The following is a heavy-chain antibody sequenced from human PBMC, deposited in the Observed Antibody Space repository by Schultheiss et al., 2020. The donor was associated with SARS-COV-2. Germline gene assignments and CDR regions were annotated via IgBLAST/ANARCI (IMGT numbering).Heavy chain of an antibody. D-gene: IGHD6-19*01. J-gene: IGHJ4*02. V-gene: IGHV4-4*02. CDR3: ARGRSSGWFDY. Sequence: SETLSLTCAVSGGSITSSNWWSWVRQPPGKGLEWIGEIYHSGSTNYNPSLKSRVTISVDTSKNQFSLKLSSVTAADTAVYYCARGRSSGWFDYWGQGTTVTVSS. CDR1: GGSITSSNW. CDR2: IYHSGST.